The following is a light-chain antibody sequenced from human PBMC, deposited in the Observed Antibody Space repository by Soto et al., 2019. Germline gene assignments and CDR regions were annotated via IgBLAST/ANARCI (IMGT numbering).Light chain of an antibody. V-gene: IGKV2D-29*01. CDR1: QILLHSDGKTY. Sequence: DIVMTQTPLSLSVTPGQAASISCKSSQILLHSDGKTYLYCYLQKSGKPPQLLIYEVSNRFSGVPDRFSGRGSGTEFTLQISRVEAEEVGTYFCMQGLQIPLTFGGGTKVDLK. J-gene: IGKJ4*01. CDR2: EVS. CDR3: MQGLQIPLT.